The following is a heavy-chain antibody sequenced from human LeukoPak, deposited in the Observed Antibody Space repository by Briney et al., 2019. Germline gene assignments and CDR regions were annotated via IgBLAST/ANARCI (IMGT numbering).Heavy chain of an antibody. J-gene: IGHJ4*02. V-gene: IGHV1-2*02. CDR1: GYTFTGYY. CDR3: ARDSPAYCGGDCYPN. Sequence: GASVKVSCKASGYTFTGYYMHWVRQAPGQGLEWMGWINPNSGGTNYAQKFQGRVTMTRDTSISTAYMELSRLRSDDTAVYYCARDSPAYCGGDCYPNWGQGTLVTVSS. D-gene: IGHD2-21*02. CDR2: INPNSGGT.